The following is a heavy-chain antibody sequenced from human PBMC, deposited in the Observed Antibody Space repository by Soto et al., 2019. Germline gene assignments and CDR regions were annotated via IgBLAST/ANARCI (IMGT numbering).Heavy chain of an antibody. CDR1: GGTFSSYA. Sequence: QVQMVQSGAEVKKPGSSVKVSCKASGGTFSSYAISWVRQAPGQGLEWMGGIIPIFGTANYAQKFQGRVTSTADESTSTAYIELSSLRSEDTAVYYCARWDTAMVKLGDYCFDYWGQGTLVPVSS. V-gene: IGHV1-69*12. CDR2: IIPIFGTA. J-gene: IGHJ4*02. D-gene: IGHD5-18*01. CDR3: ARWDTAMVKLGDYCFDY.